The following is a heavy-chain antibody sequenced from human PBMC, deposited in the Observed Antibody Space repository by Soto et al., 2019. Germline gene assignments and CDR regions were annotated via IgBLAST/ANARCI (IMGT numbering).Heavy chain of an antibody. J-gene: IGHJ4*02. CDR1: GFTFSSYG. CDR2: ISYDGSNK. Sequence: ESGGAVVQPGRSLRLSCAASGFTFSSYGMHWVRQAPGKGLEWVAVISYDGSNKYYADSVKGRFTISRDNSKNTLYLQMNSLRAEDTAVYYCAKDLGVVTPRYYFDYWGQGILVTVSS. D-gene: IGHD2-15*01. CDR3: AKDLGVVTPRYYFDY. V-gene: IGHV3-30*18.